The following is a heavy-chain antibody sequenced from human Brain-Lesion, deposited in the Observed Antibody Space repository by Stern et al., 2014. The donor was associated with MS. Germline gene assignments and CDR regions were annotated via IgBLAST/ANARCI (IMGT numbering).Heavy chain of an antibody. CDR2: IYYSGNT. D-gene: IGHD2-15*01. J-gene: IGHJ5*02. CDR3: AGEEDIRYCSGGSCTGNWFDP. CDR1: GGSVSSTSYA. V-gene: IGHV4-39*01. Sequence: VQLVESGPGLVKPSETLSLTCTVAGGSVSSTSYAWAWIRQPPGKGLEWIGTIYYSGNTYYSPSLQSRPTISLDTAKNQFSLPRRSVTAADTAVYYCAGEEDIRYCSGGSCTGNWFDPWGQGTLVTVSS.